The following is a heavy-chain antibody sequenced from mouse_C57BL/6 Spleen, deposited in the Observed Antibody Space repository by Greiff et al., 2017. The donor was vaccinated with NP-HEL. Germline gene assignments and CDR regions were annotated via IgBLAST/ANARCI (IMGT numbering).Heavy chain of an antibody. CDR1: GYAFTNYL. Sequence: VQLVESGAELVRPGTSVKVSCKASGYAFTNYLIEWVKQRPGQGLEWIGVINPGSGGTNYNEKFKGKATLTADKSSSTAYMQLSSLTSEDSAVYFCARGDYLDYWGQGTTLTVSS. V-gene: IGHV1-54*01. CDR2: INPGSGGT. CDR3: ARGDYLDY. J-gene: IGHJ2*01.